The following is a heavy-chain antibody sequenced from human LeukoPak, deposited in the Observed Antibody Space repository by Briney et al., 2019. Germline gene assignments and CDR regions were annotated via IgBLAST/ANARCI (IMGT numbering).Heavy chain of an antibody. CDR3: AREGNAYCGGDCYFGAFDI. V-gene: IGHV4-39*07. CDR1: SGPISSSSYN. J-gene: IGHJ3*02. CDR2: IYYSGST. D-gene: IGHD2-21*02. Sequence: SETLSLTCTVSSGPISSSSYNWGWIRQPPGKGLEWIGSIYYSGSTYYNASLKSRVTISVDTSKNQFSLNLSSMTAADTAVYYCAREGNAYCGGDCYFGAFDIWGQGTMVTVSS.